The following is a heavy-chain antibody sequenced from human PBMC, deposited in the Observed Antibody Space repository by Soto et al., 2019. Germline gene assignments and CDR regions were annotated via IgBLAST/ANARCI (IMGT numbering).Heavy chain of an antibody. CDR1: GGSISSGNYY. CDR3: ATMGTPATRLYDFDF. V-gene: IGHV4-30-4*01. CDR2: ISYSGST. J-gene: IGHJ4*02. D-gene: IGHD2-15*01. Sequence: QVQLQESGPGLVKPSQTLSLTCTVSGGSISSGNYYWSWIRQPPGKGLEWIGFISYSGSTYYNLSLKSRLTISVDTSKNQFSLNLSFVTAADTAVYYCATMGTPATRLYDFDFWGQGTLVTVSS.